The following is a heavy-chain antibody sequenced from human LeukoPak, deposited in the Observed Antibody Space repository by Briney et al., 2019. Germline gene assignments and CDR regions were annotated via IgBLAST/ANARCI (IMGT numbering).Heavy chain of an antibody. CDR2: ISSSSSYI. Sequence: GGSLRLSCAASGFTFSSYSMNWVRQAPGKGLEWVSSISSSSSYIYYADSVKGRFTISRDNAKNSLYLQMNSLRAEDTAVYYCARDPPYYYDSSGYSLDPPFDYWGQGTLVTVSS. V-gene: IGHV3-21*01. CDR1: GFTFSSYS. CDR3: ARDPPYYYDSSGYSLDPPFDY. D-gene: IGHD3-22*01. J-gene: IGHJ4*02.